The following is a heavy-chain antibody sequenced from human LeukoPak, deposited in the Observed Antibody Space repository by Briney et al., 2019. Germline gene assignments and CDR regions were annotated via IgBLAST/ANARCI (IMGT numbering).Heavy chain of an antibody. CDR2: ISSSSSYI. D-gene: IGHD3-22*01. CDR3: ARGQLYYDSSGSDY. Sequence: GGSLRLSCAASGFTFSSYSMNWVRQAPGKGLEWVSSISSSSSYIYYVDSVKGRFTISRDNAKKSVYLQMNSLRAEDTAVYYCARGQLYYDSSGSDYWGQGTLVTVSS. V-gene: IGHV3-21*01. J-gene: IGHJ4*02. CDR1: GFTFSSYS.